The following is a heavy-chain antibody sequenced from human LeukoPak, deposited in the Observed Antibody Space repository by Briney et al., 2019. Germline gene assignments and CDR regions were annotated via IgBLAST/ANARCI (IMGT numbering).Heavy chain of an antibody. J-gene: IGHJ4*02. CDR1: GSSISAYY. CDR2: IYYSGST. D-gene: IGHD4-17*01. Sequence: SGTLSLACTVSGSSISAYYWTWIRQSPGEGLEWIGNIYYSGSTNSNPSLKSRVTVSLDTSKNQFSLKVRSVTAVDTAVYYCARGNDYGDSFDYWGQGTLVTVSS. V-gene: IGHV4-59*01. CDR3: ARGNDYGDSFDY.